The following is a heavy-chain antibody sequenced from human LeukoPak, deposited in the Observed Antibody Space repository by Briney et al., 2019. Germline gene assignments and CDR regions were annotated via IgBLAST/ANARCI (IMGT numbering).Heavy chain of an antibody. CDR1: GGSFSSYS. D-gene: IGHD3-3*01. Sequence: PSETLSLTCAVSGGSFSSYSWNWLRQLPGAGLEWIAEINFTGNTETGTTSYSPSLKSRVTISADTSTNQLSLHLRSATVADTGVYFCARGFSGFWKFDFWGQGTLVTVSS. V-gene: IGHV4-34*01. J-gene: IGHJ4*02. CDR2: INFTGNTETGTT. CDR3: ARGFSGFWKFDF.